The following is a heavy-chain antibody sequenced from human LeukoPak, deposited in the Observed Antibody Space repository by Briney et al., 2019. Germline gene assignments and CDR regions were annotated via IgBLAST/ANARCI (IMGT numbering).Heavy chain of an antibody. Sequence: GGSLRLSCAASGFTFSSYAMSWVRQAPGKGLEWVSAISGSGGSTYYADSVKGRFTISRDNSKNTLYLRMNSLRAEDTAVYYCAKSGDSSGYWPLWADYWGQGTLVTVSS. CDR3: AKSGDSSGYWPLWADY. D-gene: IGHD3-22*01. J-gene: IGHJ4*02. CDR1: GFTFSSYA. CDR2: ISGSGGST. V-gene: IGHV3-23*01.